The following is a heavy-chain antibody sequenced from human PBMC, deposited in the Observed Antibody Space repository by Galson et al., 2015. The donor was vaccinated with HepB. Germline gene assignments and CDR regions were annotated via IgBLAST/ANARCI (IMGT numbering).Heavy chain of an antibody. CDR1: GFIFQNYA. D-gene: IGHD3-22*01. CDR3: KGYSDSSAYHGMDV. Sequence: SLRLSCAASGFIFQNYAMHWVRQIPGKGLEWVSGITWDSGRADYADSAKGRFTISRDNAKNFLFLQMNSLRAEDTAFYCVKGYSDSSAYHGMDVWGQGTTVTISS. V-gene: IGHV3-9*01. CDR2: ITWDSGRA. J-gene: IGHJ6*02.